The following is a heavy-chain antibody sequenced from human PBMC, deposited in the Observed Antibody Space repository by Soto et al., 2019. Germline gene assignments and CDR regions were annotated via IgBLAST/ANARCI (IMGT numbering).Heavy chain of an antibody. Sequence: SETLSLTCTVSCGSISSYYWSWIRQPPGKGLEWIGYIYYSGSTNYNPSLKSRVTISVDTSKNQFSLKLSSVTAADTAVYYCARASSGYWGYWGQGTLVTVSS. CDR2: IYYSGST. CDR3: ARASSGYWGY. J-gene: IGHJ4*02. V-gene: IGHV4-59*01. CDR1: CGSISSYY. D-gene: IGHD3-22*01.